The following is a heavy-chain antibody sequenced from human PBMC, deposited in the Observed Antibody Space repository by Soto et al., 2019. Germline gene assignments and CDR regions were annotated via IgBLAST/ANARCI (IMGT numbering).Heavy chain of an antibody. J-gene: IGHJ4*02. D-gene: IGHD3-22*01. Sequence: LRLSCAASGFTFDDYAMHWVRQAPGKGLEWVSGISWNSGSIGYADSVKGRFTISRDNAKNSLYLQMNSLRAEDTALYYCAKDIGAYDSSGSSNWGQGTLVTVSS. CDR2: ISWNSGSI. V-gene: IGHV3-9*01. CDR3: AKDIGAYDSSGSSN. CDR1: GFTFDDYA.